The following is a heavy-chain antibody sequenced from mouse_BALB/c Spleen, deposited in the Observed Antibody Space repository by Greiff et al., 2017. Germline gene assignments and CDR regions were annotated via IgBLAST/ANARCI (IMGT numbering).Heavy chain of an antibody. Sequence: EVQGVESGGGLVKPGGSLKLSCAASGFTFSSYAMSWVRQTPEKRLEWVASISSGGSTYYPDSVKGRFTISRDNARNILYLQMSSLRSEDTAMYYCARDDGYYYAMDYWGQGTSVTVSS. CDR2: ISSGGST. D-gene: IGHD2-12*01. V-gene: IGHV5-6-5*01. CDR1: GFTFSSYA. J-gene: IGHJ4*01. CDR3: ARDDGYYYAMDY.